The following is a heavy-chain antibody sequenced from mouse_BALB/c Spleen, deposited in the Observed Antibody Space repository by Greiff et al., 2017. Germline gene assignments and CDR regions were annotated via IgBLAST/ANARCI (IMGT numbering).Heavy chain of an antibody. CDR3: ARRSYYYGSSYDWYFDV. D-gene: IGHD1-1*01. CDR1: GFTFSSFG. Sequence: EVMLVESGGGLVQPGGSRKLSCAASGFTFSSFGMHWVRQAPEKGLEWVAYISSGSSTIYYADTVKGRFTISRDNPKNTLFLQMTSLRSEDTAMYYCARRSYYYGSSYDWYFDVWGAGTTVTVSS. J-gene: IGHJ1*01. CDR2: ISSGSSTI. V-gene: IGHV5-17*02.